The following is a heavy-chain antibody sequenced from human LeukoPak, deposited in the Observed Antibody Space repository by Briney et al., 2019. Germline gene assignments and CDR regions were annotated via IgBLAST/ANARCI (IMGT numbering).Heavy chain of an antibody. J-gene: IGHJ4*02. Sequence: ASVKVSFKASGYTFTIYYMHWVRHAPGRGLEWMGIINPSGGSTSYAQKFQGRVTMTRDMSTSTVYMELRSLRSEDTAVYYCARVNTGKSGSYCRALDYWGQGTLVTVSS. CDR3: ARVNTGKSGSYCRALDY. CDR1: GYTFTIYY. D-gene: IGHD1-26*01. V-gene: IGHV1-46*01. CDR2: INPSGGST.